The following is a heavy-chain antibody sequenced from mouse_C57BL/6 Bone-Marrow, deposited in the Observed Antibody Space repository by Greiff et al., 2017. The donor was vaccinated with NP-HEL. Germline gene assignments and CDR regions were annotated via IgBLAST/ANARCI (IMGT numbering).Heavy chain of an antibody. J-gene: IGHJ1*03. Sequence: VQLQQSGPELVKPGASVKMSCKASGYTFTDYNMHWVKQSHGKSLEWIGYINPNNGGTSYNQKFKGKATLTVNKSSSTAYMELRSLTSEDSAVYYCARGNFITTVVAPGGDVWGTGTTVTVSS. V-gene: IGHV1-22*01. CDR1: GYTFTDYN. CDR2: INPNNGGT. CDR3: ARGNFITTVVAPGGDV. D-gene: IGHD1-1*01.